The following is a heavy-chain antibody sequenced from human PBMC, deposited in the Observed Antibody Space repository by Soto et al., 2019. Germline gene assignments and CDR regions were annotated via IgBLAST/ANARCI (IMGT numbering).Heavy chain of an antibody. Sequence: SGPTLVNPTQTLTLTCTFSGFSLTTSGGGVGWIRQPPGKALEWLAVAYWNDDERYSPSLRNRLTSTKDTSKKQGLLKMTNIAAVETGTNYCARAARATGARRYHLSYTMKVWGQVCTDTVSS. D-gene: IGHD1-26*01. CDR2: AYWNDDE. V-gene: IGHV2-5*01. CDR1: GFSLTTSGGG. J-gene: IGHJ6*02. CDR3: ARAARATGARRYHLSYTMKV.